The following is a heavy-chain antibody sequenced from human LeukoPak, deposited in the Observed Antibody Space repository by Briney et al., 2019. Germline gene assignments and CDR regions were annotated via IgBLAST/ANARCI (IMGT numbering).Heavy chain of an antibody. CDR1: GGSISSSSYY. V-gene: IGHV4-39*07. D-gene: IGHD6-13*01. CDR3: ARVSSSWYQDWYFDL. J-gene: IGHJ2*01. Sequence: SETLSLTCTVSGGSISSSSYYWGWIRQPPGKGLEWIGGIYYSGSTYYNPSLKSRVTISVDTSKNQFSLKLSSVTAADTAVYYCARVSSSWYQDWYFDLWGRGTLVTVSS. CDR2: IYYSGST.